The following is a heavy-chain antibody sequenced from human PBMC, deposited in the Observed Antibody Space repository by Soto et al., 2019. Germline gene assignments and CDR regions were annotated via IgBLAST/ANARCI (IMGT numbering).Heavy chain of an antibody. J-gene: IGHJ6*02. V-gene: IGHV1-69*06. CDR1: GGTFSSSA. CDR2: IIPIFGTA. Sequence: QVQLVQSGAEVKKPGSSVKVSCKASGGTFSSSAISWVRQAPGQGLEWMGGIIPIFGTANYAQKFQGRVTITADKSTSTAYMSLSSLRSEDTAVYYLATQKPPPQTRYYYYGMDVWGQGTTVTVSS. CDR3: ATQKPPPQTRYYYYGMDV.